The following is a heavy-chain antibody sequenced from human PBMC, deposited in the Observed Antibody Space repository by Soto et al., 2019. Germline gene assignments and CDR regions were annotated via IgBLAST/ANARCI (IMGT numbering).Heavy chain of an antibody. CDR3: ARVRFGELTADYYYYGMDV. CDR1: GGTFSSYA. CDR2: IIPIFGTA. D-gene: IGHD3-10*01. V-gene: IGHV1-69*13. Sequence: SVKVSCKASGGTFSSYAISWVRQAPGQGLEWMGGIIPIFGTANYAQKFQGRVTITADESTSTAYMELSSLRSEDTAVYYCARVRFGELTADYYYYGMDVWGQGTTVTVSS. J-gene: IGHJ6*02.